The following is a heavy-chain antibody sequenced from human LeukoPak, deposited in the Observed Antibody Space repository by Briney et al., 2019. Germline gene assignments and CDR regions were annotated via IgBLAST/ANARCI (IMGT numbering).Heavy chain of an antibody. CDR3: ARDLDPGNTATIDY. D-gene: IGHD5-18*01. CDR1: GYTFTSYG. J-gene: IGHJ4*02. Sequence: ASVKVSCKASGYTFTSYGISWVRQAPGQGLEWMGWINPNSGGTNYAQKFQGRVTMTRDTSISTAYMELSRLRSDDTAVYYCARDLDPGNTATIDYWGQGTLVTVSS. V-gene: IGHV1-2*02. CDR2: INPNSGGT.